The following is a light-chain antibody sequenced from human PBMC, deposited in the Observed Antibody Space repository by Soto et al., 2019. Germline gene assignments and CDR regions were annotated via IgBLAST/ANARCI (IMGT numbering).Light chain of an antibody. CDR2: KVS. J-gene: IGKJ1*01. V-gene: IGKV2-30*01. CDR1: QSLVYSDGNTY. CDR3: MQGISFT. Sequence: IVLTQSPLSLSVTLGQPASISCRSSQSLVYSDGNTYLNWFHQRPGQSPRRLIHKVSNRDSGVPDRFSGSGSDTDFKLRISRVEADAVGVFYCMQGISFTFGQGTKVDIK.